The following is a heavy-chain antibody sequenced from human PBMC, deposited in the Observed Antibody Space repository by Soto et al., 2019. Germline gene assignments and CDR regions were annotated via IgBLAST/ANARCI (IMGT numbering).Heavy chain of an antibody. CDR1: DASISSTNW. D-gene: IGHD6-13*01. V-gene: IGHV4-4*02. CDR2: IFHSGST. Sequence: SETVSLTCAVSDASISSTNWWSWVRQSPEKGLEWIGEIFHSGSTNYNPSLKSRVTISVDKSKSQFSLKLTSVTAADTAVYYCTRDRISSWYLTSPGAFDIWGQGTVVTV. CDR3: TRDRISSWYLTSPGAFDI. J-gene: IGHJ3*02.